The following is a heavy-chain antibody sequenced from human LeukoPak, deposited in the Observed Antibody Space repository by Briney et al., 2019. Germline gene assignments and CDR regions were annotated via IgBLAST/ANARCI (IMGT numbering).Heavy chain of an antibody. CDR3: ARGEVYCSGGSCYFDY. Sequence: SETLSLTCAVSGGSISSGGYSWSWIRQPPGKGLEWIGYIYHSGSTYYNPSLKSRVTISVDRSKNQFSLKLSSVTAADTAVYYCARGEVYCSGGSCYFDYWGQGTLVTVSS. CDR1: GGSISSGGYS. V-gene: IGHV4-30-2*01. D-gene: IGHD2-15*01. CDR2: IYHSGST. J-gene: IGHJ4*02.